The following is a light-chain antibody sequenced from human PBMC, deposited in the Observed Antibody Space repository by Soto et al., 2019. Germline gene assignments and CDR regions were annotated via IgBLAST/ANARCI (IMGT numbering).Light chain of an antibody. Sequence: EIVLTQSPGTLSLSPGERATLSCRASQSVRSNYLAWYQQKPGQAPGLLIYNSSTRATGIPDRFSGSGSGTDFTLTISRREPEDFALYYCKQSRDFPQTFGQGTQVEI. CDR1: QSVRSNY. V-gene: IGKV3-20*01. J-gene: IGKJ1*01. CDR3: KQSRDFPQT. CDR2: NSS.